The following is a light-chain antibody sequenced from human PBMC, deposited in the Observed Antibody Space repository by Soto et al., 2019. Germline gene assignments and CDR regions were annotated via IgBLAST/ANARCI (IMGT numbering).Light chain of an antibody. J-gene: IGKJ2*01. CDR2: GTS. CDR3: QQYGTAPYT. V-gene: IGKV3-20*01. CDR1: QSVDSRY. Sequence: ENVVTQSPGTLSLSPGEGATLSYRASQSVDSRYLAWYQQKPGQAPRLLIYGTSSRASGIPDRFIGSGSGTDFTLTISRLEPEDFAVYYCQQYGTAPYTFGQGTTLEFK.